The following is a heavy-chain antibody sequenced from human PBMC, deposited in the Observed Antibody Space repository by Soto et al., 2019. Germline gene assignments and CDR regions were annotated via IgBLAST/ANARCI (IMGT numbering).Heavy chain of an antibody. D-gene: IGHD2-15*01. J-gene: IGHJ4*02. CDR2: IIPIFGTA. CDR3: AIDLGPDLRSGGSWNDY. Sequence: SVKVSCKASGGTFSSYAISWVRQAPGQGLEWMGGIIPIFGTANYAQKFQGRVTITADESTSTAYMELSSLRSEDTAVYYCAIDLGPDLRSGGSWNDYWGQGTLVTVSS. CDR1: GGTFSSYA. V-gene: IGHV1-69*13.